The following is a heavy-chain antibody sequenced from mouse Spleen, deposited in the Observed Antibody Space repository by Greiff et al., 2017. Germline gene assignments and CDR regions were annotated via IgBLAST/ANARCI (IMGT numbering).Heavy chain of an antibody. V-gene: IGHV1-55*01. CDR3: ARRQLRLFDY. CDR2: IYPGSGST. D-gene: IGHD3-2*02. CDR1: GYTFTNYW. Sequence: QVQLQQPGAELVKPGASVKMSCKASGYTFTNYWITWVKQRPGQGLEWIGDIYPGSGSTNYNEKFKSKATLTVDTSSSTAYMQLISLTSEDSAVYYCARRQLRLFDYWGQGTTLTVSS. J-gene: IGHJ2*01.